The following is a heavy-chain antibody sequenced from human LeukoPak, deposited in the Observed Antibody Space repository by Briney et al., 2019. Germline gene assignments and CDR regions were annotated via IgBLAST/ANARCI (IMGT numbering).Heavy chain of an antibody. CDR3: ARVSDYVWGSYRFYYFDY. Sequence: GGTLRLSCAASGFTFSSYWMSWVRKAPGKGLEWVANIKEDGSEKYYVDSVKGRFTISRDKAKNSLYLQMNSLRAEDTAVYYCARVSDYVWGSYRFYYFDYWGQGTLVTVSS. J-gene: IGHJ4*02. V-gene: IGHV3-7*01. D-gene: IGHD3-16*02. CDR1: GFTFSSYW. CDR2: IKEDGSEK.